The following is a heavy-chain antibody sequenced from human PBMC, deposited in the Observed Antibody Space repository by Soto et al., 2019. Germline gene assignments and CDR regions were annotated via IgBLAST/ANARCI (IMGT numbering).Heavy chain of an antibody. D-gene: IGHD1-7*01. V-gene: IGHV4-34*01. CDR3: ASELELSGYYYYYMDV. Sequence: PSETLSLTCAVYGGSFSGYYWSWIRQPPGKGLEWIGEINHSGSTNYNPSLKSRVTISVDTSKNQFSLKLSSVTAADTAVYYCASELELSGYYYYYMDVWGKGTTVTVSS. CDR1: GGSFSGYY. CDR2: INHSGST. J-gene: IGHJ6*03.